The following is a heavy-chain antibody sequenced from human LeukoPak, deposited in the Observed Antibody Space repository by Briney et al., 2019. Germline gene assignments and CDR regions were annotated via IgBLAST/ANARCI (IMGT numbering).Heavy chain of an antibody. J-gene: IGHJ5*02. V-gene: IGHV4-30-4*08. Sequence: SETLSLTCTVSGGSISSGDYYWNWIRQPPGKGLEWIGYIYYSGSTYYNPSLKSRLSISVDTSKNQFSLKLSSVTAADTAVFYCARANTYYYESTGYFNFDAWGQGSLVTVSS. CDR2: IYYSGST. CDR3: ARANTYYYESTGYFNFDA. D-gene: IGHD3-22*01. CDR1: GGSISSGDYY.